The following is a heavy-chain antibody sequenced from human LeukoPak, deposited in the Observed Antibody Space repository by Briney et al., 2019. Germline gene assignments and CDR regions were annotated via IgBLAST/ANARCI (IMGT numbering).Heavy chain of an antibody. V-gene: IGHV3-23*01. CDR3: AKWGPDLYDFWSETFDY. J-gene: IGHJ4*02. D-gene: IGHD3-3*01. CDR2: ISGSGGST. CDR1: GFTFSSYA. Sequence: PGGSLRLSCAASGFTFSSYAMSWVRQAPGKGLEWVSAISGSGGSTYYADSVKGRFTISRDNSKNTLYLQMNSLRAEDTAVYYCAKWGPDLYDFWSETFDYWGQGTPVTVSS.